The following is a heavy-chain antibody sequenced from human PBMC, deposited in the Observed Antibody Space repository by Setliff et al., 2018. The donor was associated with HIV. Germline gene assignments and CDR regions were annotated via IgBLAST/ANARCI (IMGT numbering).Heavy chain of an antibody. CDR3: ARGRHYSSSAPFAIDF. J-gene: IGHJ4*02. D-gene: IGHD6-6*01. CDR1: GGSFSGYY. Sequence: SETLSLTCAVYGGSFSGYYWSWIRRPPGKGLEWIGEINHSGSTNYNPSLKSRVAISVDTSKNQFSVKLSSVTAADTAVYYCARGRHYSSSAPFAIDFWGQGMLGTSPQ. CDR2: INHSGST. V-gene: IGHV4-34*01.